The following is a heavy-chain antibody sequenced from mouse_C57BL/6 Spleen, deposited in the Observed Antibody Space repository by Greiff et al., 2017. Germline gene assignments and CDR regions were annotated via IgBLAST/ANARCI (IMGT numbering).Heavy chain of an antibody. D-gene: IGHD2-3*01. CDR3: ALIYDGYSPFAY. Sequence: QVQLQQPGAELVRPGSSVKLSCKASGYTFTSYWMHWVKQRPIQGLEWIGNIDPSDSETHYNPKFKDKATLTVDKSSSTAYMQLSSLTSEASAVYYCALIYDGYSPFAYWGQGTLVTVSA. J-gene: IGHJ3*01. V-gene: IGHV1-52*01. CDR2: IDPSDSET. CDR1: GYTFTSYW.